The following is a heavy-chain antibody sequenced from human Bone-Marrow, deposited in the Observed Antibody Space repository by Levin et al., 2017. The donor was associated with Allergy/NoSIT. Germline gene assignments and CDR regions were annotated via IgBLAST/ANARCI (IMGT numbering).Heavy chain of an antibody. V-gene: IGHV4-59*13. J-gene: IGHJ4*02. CDR3: ARSRVATGNFDY. D-gene: IGHD5-12*01. Sequence: PGGSLRLSCTVSGDSISSYYWSWIRQPPGKGLEWIGYISYSGGTNYNPSLKSRVTISIDTSKNQFSLKLSSVTAADTAVYYCARSRVATGNFDYWGQGTLVTVSS. CDR2: ISYSGGT. CDR1: GDSISSYY.